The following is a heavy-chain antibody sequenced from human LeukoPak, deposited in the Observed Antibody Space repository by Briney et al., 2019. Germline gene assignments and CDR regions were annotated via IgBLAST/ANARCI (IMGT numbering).Heavy chain of an antibody. J-gene: IGHJ4*02. CDR1: GYTFTSYY. D-gene: IGHD6-13*01. V-gene: IGHV1-46*01. CDR3: ARDRGIAAAGTGYFDY. Sequence: ASVKVSCKASGYTFTSYYMHWVRQAPGQGLEWMGIINPSGGSTSYAQKFQGRVTMTRDTSTSTVYMELSSLRSEDTAVYYCARDRGIAAAGTGYFDYWGQGTLVTVPS. CDR2: INPSGGST.